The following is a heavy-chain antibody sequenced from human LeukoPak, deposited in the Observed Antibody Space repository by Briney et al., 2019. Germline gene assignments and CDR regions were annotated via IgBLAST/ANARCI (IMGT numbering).Heavy chain of an antibody. CDR2: ISYDGSNK. Sequence: GGSLRLSCAASGFTFSSYGMHWVRQAPGKGLEWVAVISYDGSNKYYADSVKGRFTISRDNSKNTLYLQMNSLRAEDTAVYYCANAYYDSSGTSDYWGQGTLVTVSS. V-gene: IGHV3-30*18. D-gene: IGHD3-22*01. CDR1: GFTFSSYG. CDR3: ANAYYDSSGTSDY. J-gene: IGHJ4*02.